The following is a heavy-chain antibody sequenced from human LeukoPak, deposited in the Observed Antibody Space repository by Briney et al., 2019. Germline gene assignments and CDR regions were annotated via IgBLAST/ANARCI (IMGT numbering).Heavy chain of an antibody. CDR3: SKLDQYGSGGRYPNGPFDV. CDR2: IGSSSSFM. J-gene: IGHJ3*01. CDR1: GFTFSRYT. V-gene: IGHV3-21*01. Sequence: GGSLRLSCAASGFTFSRYTMNWVRQAPGKGLEWVSSIGSSSSFMYSADSVKGRFTISRENAKNSLYLQMTSLRVEDTAVYYCSKLDQYGSGGRYPNGPFDVWGQGTMVTVSS. D-gene: IGHD3-10*01.